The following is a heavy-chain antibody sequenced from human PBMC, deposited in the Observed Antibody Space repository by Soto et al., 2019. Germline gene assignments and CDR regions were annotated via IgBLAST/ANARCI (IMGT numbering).Heavy chain of an antibody. CDR1: GFTFSSYA. J-gene: IGHJ6*02. CDR2: ISYDGSNK. CDR3: ARDKRPMVRGSGPSYYYYGMDV. D-gene: IGHD3-10*01. Sequence: GGSLRLSCAASGFTFSSYAMHWVRQAPGKGLEWVAVISYDGSNKYYADSVKGRFTISRDNSKNTLYLQMNSLRAEDTAVYYCARDKRPMVRGSGPSYYYYGMDVWGQGTTVTVSS. V-gene: IGHV3-30-3*01.